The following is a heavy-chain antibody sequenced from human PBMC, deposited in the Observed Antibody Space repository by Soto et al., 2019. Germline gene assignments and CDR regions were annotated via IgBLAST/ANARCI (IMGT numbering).Heavy chain of an antibody. J-gene: IGHJ4*02. CDR3: ERGPEPWIQLWLRSEY. CDR1: GYTFTSYG. Sequence: QVQLVQSGAEVKKPGASVKVSCKASGYTFTSYGISWVRQAPGQGLEWMGWISAYNGNTNYAQKLQGRVTMTTDTSTSTAYREVRSLRSDDTDVYYCERGPEPWIQLWLRSEYWGQGTLVTVSS. CDR2: ISAYNGNT. V-gene: IGHV1-18*04. D-gene: IGHD5-18*01.